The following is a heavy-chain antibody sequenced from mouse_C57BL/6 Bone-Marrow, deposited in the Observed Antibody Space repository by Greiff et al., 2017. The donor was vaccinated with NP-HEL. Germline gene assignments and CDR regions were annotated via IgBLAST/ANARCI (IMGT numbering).Heavy chain of an antibody. CDR1: GFTFSSYG. Sequence: EVQGVESGGDLVKPGGSLKLSCAASGFTFSSYGMSWVRQTPDKRLEWVATISSGGSYTYYPDSVKGRFTISRDNAKNTLYLQMSSLKSEDTAMYYCARQGDGYYPYYAMDYWGQGTSVTVSS. CDR2: ISSGGSYT. V-gene: IGHV5-6*01. CDR3: ARQGDGYYPYYAMDY. D-gene: IGHD2-3*01. J-gene: IGHJ4*01.